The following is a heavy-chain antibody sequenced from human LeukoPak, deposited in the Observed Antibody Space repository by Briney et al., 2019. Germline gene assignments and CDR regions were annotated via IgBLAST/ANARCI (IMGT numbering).Heavy chain of an antibody. CDR1: GYTFTGYY. J-gene: IGHJ4*02. CDR3: ARGPHGDYYFDY. Sequence: LGASVKVSCKASGYTFTGYYMHWVRQAPGQGLEWMGWINPNSGGTNYAQQFQGRVTMTRDTSISTAYMELSRLRSDDTAVYYCARGPHGDYYFDYWGQGTLVTVSS. CDR2: INPNSGGT. V-gene: IGHV1-2*03. D-gene: IGHD4-17*01.